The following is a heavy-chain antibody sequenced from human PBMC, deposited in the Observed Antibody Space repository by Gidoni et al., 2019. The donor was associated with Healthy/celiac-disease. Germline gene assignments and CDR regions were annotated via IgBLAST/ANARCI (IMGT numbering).Heavy chain of an antibody. Sequence: GISWVRQAPGQGLEWMGWISAYNGNTNYAQKLQGRVTMTTDTSTSTAYMELRSLRSDDTAVYYCAREWIQLYFDYWGQGTLVTVSS. V-gene: IGHV1-18*01. D-gene: IGHD5-18*01. J-gene: IGHJ4*02. CDR2: ISAYNGNT. CDR1: G. CDR3: AREWIQLYFDY.